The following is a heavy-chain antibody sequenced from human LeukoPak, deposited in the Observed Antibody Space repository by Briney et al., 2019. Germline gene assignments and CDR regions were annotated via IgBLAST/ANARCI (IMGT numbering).Heavy chain of an antibody. CDR3: ARVFSGSYLNYHHFDY. D-gene: IGHD1-26*01. V-gene: IGHV3-21*01. J-gene: IGHJ4*02. Sequence: GGSLRLSCAASEFTFSSYSMNWVRQAPGKGLEWVSSISSSSSYIYYADSVKGRFTISRDNAKNSLYLQMNSLRAEDTAVYYCARVFSGSYLNYHHFDYWGQGTLVTVSS. CDR2: ISSSSSYI. CDR1: EFTFSSYS.